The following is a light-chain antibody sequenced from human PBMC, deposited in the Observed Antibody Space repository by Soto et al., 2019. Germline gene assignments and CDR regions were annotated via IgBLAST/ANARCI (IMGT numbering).Light chain of an antibody. CDR3: RQCGTSPLT. CDR2: GAS. CDR1: QRVSSSY. Sequence: EIVLTQSPGTLSLSPGERATLSCRASQRVSSSYLAWYQQKPGQAPRLLIYGASSRATGIPDRFSGSGSGTDFTLTISRLEPEDFAVYYCRQCGTSPLTFGGGTKVDIK. V-gene: IGKV3-20*01. J-gene: IGKJ4*01.